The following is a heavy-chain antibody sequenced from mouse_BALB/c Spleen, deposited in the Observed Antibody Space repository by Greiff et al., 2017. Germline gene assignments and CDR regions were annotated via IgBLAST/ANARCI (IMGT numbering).Heavy chain of an antibody. Sequence: EVMLVESGGGLVKPGGSLKLSCAASGFTFSSYAMSWVRQSPEKRLEWVAEISSGGSYTYYPDTVTGRFTISRDNAKNTLYLEMSSLRSEDTAMYYWARAYYDGSSHWYFDVWGAGTTVTVSS. J-gene: IGHJ1*01. CDR3: ARAYYDGSSHWYFDV. CDR1: GFTFSSYA. D-gene: IGHD1-1*01. CDR2: ISSGGSYT. V-gene: IGHV5-9-4*01.